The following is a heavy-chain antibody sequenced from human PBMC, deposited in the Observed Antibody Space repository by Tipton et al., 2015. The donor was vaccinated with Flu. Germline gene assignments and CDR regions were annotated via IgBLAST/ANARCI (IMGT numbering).Heavy chain of an antibody. V-gene: IGHV4-59*12. CDR3: GRVPLWFGELPSYGMDV. J-gene: IGHJ6*02. Sequence: TLSLTCTVSGGFFTSYYWNWIRQPPGKALEWIGYIYNSQYTKYNPSLKSRVTISVDTSKKQFSLQLRSVTAADTAVYYCGRVPLWFGELPSYGMDVWGQGTTVTVSS. CDR1: GGFFTSYY. CDR2: IYNSQYT. D-gene: IGHD3-10*01.